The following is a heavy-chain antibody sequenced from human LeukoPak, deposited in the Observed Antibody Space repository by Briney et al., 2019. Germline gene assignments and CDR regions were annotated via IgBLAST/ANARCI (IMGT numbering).Heavy chain of an antibody. CDR3: ARPRDSSSSWIDY. J-gene: IGHJ4*02. CDR1: GGSISSRSYY. CDR2: IYYSGST. Sequence: SETLFLTCTVSGGSISSRSYYWGWIRQPPGKGLEWIGSIYYSGSTYYNPSLKSRVTISVDTSKNQFSLNLSSVTAADTAVYYCARPRDSSSSWIDYWGQGTLVTVSS. D-gene: IGHD6-6*01. V-gene: IGHV4-39*01.